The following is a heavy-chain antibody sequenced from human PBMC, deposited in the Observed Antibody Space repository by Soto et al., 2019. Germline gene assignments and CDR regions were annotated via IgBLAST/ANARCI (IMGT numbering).Heavy chain of an antibody. Sequence: SETLSLTCAVYGGPFSGFYWSWIRQPPGKGLEWIGEINYGGTTNYNLSLKSRVTISVDTSKNQFSLRLSSVTAADTAVYFCAREGPRQYYDLLTGYYGHYYYIGVWAKGTPVTVSS. CDR3: AREGPRQYYDLLTGYYGHYYYIGV. CDR1: GGPFSGFY. V-gene: IGHV4-34*01. CDR2: INYGGTT. D-gene: IGHD3-9*01. J-gene: IGHJ6*03.